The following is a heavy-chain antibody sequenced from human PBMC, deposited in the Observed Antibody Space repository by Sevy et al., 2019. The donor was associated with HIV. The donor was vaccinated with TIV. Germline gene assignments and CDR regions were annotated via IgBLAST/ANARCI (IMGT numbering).Heavy chain of an antibody. J-gene: IGHJ4*02. Sequence: GGSLRLSCAASEFTFSSYVMSWVRQAPGKGLEWVSAIRGGGSTTYYAASVKGRFTISRDDSKNTLYLQMNGLRAEDTALYYCAKGWGSGFSYWGQGTLVTVSS. V-gene: IGHV3-23*01. CDR3: AKGWGSGFSY. D-gene: IGHD3-22*01. CDR2: IRGGGSTT. CDR1: EFTFSSYV.